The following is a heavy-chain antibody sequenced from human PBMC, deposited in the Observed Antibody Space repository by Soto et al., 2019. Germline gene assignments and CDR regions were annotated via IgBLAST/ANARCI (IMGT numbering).Heavy chain of an antibody. CDR1: GFTFSNAW. CDR2: IKSKTDGGTT. J-gene: IGHJ4*01. V-gene: IGHV3-15*01. D-gene: IGHD3-3*01. Sequence: PGGSLRLSCAASGFTFSNAWMSWVRQAPGKGLEWVGRIKSKTDGGTTDYAAPVKGRFAISRDNSKNVLYLQMNSLSADDAAVYFCAKGRAITVYGVDILFDYWGLGTLVTVSS. CDR3: AKGRAITVYGVDILFDY.